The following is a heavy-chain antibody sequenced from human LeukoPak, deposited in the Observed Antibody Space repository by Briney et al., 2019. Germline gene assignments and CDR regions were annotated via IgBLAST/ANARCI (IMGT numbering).Heavy chain of an antibody. V-gene: IGHV4-34*01. CDR3: ARGVGYCGSTSCYYYYGMDV. CDR1: GGSFSGYY. CDR2: INHSGST. Sequence: SETLSLTCAVYGGSFSGYYWSGIRQPPGKGREWIGEINHSGSTNYNPSLKSRVTISVDTSKNQFSLKLSSATAADTAVYYCARGVGYCGSTSCYYYYGMDVWGQGTTVTVSS. D-gene: IGHD2-2*01. J-gene: IGHJ6*02.